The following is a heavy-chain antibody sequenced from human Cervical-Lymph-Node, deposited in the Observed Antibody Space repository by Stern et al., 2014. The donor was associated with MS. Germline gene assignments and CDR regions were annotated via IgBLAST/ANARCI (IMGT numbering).Heavy chain of an antibody. D-gene: IGHD6-19*01. Sequence: QVQLVQSGGGVVQPGRSLRLSCAASGFTFSNFGMHWVRPAPGKGPEWVTLISYDGGNEYYADFVKGRFTISRDDSKNKVYLQLDSLRPEDTAVYYCAKGRTVAGKGVGAFDVWGQGTLVTVSS. CDR1: GFTFSNFG. CDR3: AKGRTVAGKGVGAFDV. CDR2: ISYDGGNE. V-gene: IGHV3-30*18. J-gene: IGHJ3*01.